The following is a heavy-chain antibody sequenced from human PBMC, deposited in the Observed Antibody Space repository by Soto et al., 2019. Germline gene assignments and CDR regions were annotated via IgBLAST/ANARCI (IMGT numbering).Heavy chain of an antibody. Sequence: GASVKVSCKASGYTFTSYDINWVRQATGQGLEWMGWMNPYSGNTGYAQKFQGRVTMTRNTSISTAYMELSSLRSEDTAVYYCARRIRVRGVGRFDPWSQGTLVTVSS. J-gene: IGHJ5*02. CDR2: MNPYSGNT. V-gene: IGHV1-8*01. CDR3: ARRIRVRGVGRFDP. CDR1: GYTFTSYD. D-gene: IGHD3-10*01.